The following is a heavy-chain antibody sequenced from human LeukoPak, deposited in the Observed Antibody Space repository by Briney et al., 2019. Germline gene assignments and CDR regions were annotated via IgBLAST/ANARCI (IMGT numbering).Heavy chain of an antibody. V-gene: IGHV4-38-2*01. CDR2: IYHSGST. CDR3: ARACTVTTDYFDY. D-gene: IGHD4-17*01. Sequence: SETLSLTCAVSGYSISSGYYWGWIRQPPGKGLEWIGSIYHSGSTYYNPSLKSRVTISVDTSKNQFSLKLSSVTAADTAVYYCARACTVTTDYFDYWGQGTLVTVSS. CDR1: GYSISSGYY. J-gene: IGHJ4*02.